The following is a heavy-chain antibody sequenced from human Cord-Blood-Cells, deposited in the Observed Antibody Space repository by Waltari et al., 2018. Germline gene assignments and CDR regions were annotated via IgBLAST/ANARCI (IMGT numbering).Heavy chain of an antibody. CDR2: IWYDGSNK. Sequence: QVQLVESGGGVVQPGRSLRLSCAASGFTFSSYGMHWVRQAPGKGGEGGEVIWYDGSNKYYADSGKGRFTISRDNSKNTLYLQMNSLRAEDTAVYYCARGWNYFDYWGQGTLVTVSS. CDR1: GFTFSSYG. J-gene: IGHJ4*02. D-gene: IGHD1-1*01. V-gene: IGHV3-33*01. CDR3: ARGWNYFDY.